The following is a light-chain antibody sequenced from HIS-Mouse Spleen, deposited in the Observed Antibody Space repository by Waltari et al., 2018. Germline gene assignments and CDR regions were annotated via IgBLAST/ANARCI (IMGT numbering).Light chain of an antibody. J-gene: IGLJ2*01. CDR2: EDS. Sequence: SYELTQPPSVSVSPAQTARITCPGDALPKKYAYWYQQKSGQAPVLVIYEDSKRPTGIPERFSGSSSGTMATLTISGAQVEDEADYYCYSTDSSGNHRVFGGGTKLTVL. CDR1: ALPKKY. V-gene: IGLV3-10*01. CDR3: YSTDSSGNHRV.